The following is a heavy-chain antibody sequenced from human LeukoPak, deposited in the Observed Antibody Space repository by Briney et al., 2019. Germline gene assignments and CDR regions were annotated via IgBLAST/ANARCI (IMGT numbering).Heavy chain of an antibody. Sequence: GGSLRLSCAASGFTFTSYGIHWVRQAQGKGLEGVAFIRYDGSNKYYADSVKGRFTISRDNSKNTLYLQMNSLRAEDTAVYYCAKDISGSWSIDYWGQGTLVTVSS. CDR3: AKDISGSWSIDY. CDR2: IRYDGSNK. J-gene: IGHJ4*02. CDR1: GFTFTSYG. V-gene: IGHV3-30*02. D-gene: IGHD6-13*01.